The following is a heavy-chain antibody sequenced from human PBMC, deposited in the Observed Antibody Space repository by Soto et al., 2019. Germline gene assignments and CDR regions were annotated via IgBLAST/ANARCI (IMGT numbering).Heavy chain of an antibody. CDR1: GGSISTNNW. Sequence: QVHLQESGPGLVNASGTLSLTCGVSGGSISTNNWWSWVRQTPGQGLGWIVEVYHSGSTNYNPSLKSRLTIAVDQSKNQFSLRLTSVTAADSAVYYCARAKLCNSLSCPHSFDTWGQGTLVSVSS. J-gene: IGHJ4*02. CDR2: VYHSGST. D-gene: IGHD2-2*01. V-gene: IGHV4-4*02. CDR3: ARAKLCNSLSCPHSFDT.